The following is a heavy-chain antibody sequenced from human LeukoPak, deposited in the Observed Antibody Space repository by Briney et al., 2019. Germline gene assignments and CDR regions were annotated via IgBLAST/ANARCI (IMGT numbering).Heavy chain of an antibody. V-gene: IGHV3-53*01. CDR3: ARDSPPGRSSGWYGAFDI. CDR2: IYSGGST. Sequence: GGSLRLSCAASGFTVSSNYMIWVRQAPGKGLEWVSVIYSGGSTYYADSVKGRFTISRDNSKNTLYLQMNSLRAEDTAVYYCARDSPPGRSSGWYGAFDIWGQGTMVTVSS. CDR1: GFTVSSNY. J-gene: IGHJ3*02. D-gene: IGHD6-19*01.